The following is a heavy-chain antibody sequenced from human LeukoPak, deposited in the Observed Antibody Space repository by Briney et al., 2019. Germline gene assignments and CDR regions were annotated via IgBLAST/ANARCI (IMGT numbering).Heavy chain of an antibody. J-gene: IGHJ6*03. CDR1: GHTFTSNY. CDR3: ARVFSPDYDFWSGYYYYYYYMDV. Sequence: ASVKVSCKASGHTFTSNYMHWVRQAPGQGLEWMGIINPSGGSTSYAQKFQGRVTMTRDMSTSTVYMELSSLRSEDTAVYYCARVFSPDYDFWSGYYYYYYYMDVWGKGTTVTVSS. D-gene: IGHD3-3*01. V-gene: IGHV1-46*01. CDR2: INPSGGST.